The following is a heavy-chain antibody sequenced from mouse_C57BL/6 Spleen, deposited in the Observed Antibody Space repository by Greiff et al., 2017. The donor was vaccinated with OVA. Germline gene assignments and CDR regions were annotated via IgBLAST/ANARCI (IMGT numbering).Heavy chain of an antibody. CDR3: ARVIQYYGSSYDWYFDV. Sequence: QVQLQQPGAELVRPGSSVKLSCKASGYTFTSYWMHWVKQRPIQGLEWIGNIDPSDSETHYNQKFKDKATLTVDKSSSTAYMQLSSLTSEDSAVYYCARVIQYYGSSYDWYFDVWGTGTTVTVSS. V-gene: IGHV1-52*01. CDR2: IDPSDSET. J-gene: IGHJ1*03. D-gene: IGHD1-1*01. CDR1: GYTFTSYW.